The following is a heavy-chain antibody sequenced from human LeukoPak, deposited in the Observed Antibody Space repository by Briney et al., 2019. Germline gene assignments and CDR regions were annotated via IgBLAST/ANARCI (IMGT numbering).Heavy chain of an antibody. Sequence: GGSLRLSCAASGFTFSNYAMHWVRQAPGKGLEWVAVISYDGTKEYYADSVKGRFTISRDNSKNTLYLQMDGLRAEDTAVFYCARARIRTGSGYYYYMNVWGKGTTVIVSS. CDR1: GFTFSNYA. CDR2: ISYDGTKE. D-gene: IGHD3-10*01. J-gene: IGHJ6*03. V-gene: IGHV3-30*01. CDR3: ARARIRTGSGYYYYMNV.